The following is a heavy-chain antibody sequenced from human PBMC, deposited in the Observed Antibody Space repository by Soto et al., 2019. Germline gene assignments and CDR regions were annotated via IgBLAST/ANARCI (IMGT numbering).Heavy chain of an antibody. Sequence: GESLKISCAASGFTFSSYSMNWVRQAPGKGLEWVSSISSSSSYIYYADSVKGRFTISRDNAKNSLYLQMNSLRAEDTAVYYCARDGDIVVVPAAPYFDYWGQGTLVTVSS. V-gene: IGHV3-21*01. J-gene: IGHJ4*02. CDR1: GFTFSSYS. D-gene: IGHD2-2*01. CDR2: ISSSSSYI. CDR3: ARDGDIVVVPAAPYFDY.